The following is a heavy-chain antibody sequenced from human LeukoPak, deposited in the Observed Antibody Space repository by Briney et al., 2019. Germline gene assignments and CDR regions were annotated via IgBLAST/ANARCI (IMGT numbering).Heavy chain of an antibody. V-gene: IGHV3-23*01. D-gene: IGHD6-19*01. J-gene: IGHJ4*02. CDR2: ISGNAGST. CDR1: GFTLSSYA. CDR3: AKASYSSGWSATSY. Sequence: QTGGSLRLSCAASGFTLSSYAMSWVRQAPGKGLEWVSLISGNAGSTYYADSVKGRFTISRDITKNTLYLQVNSLRAEDTAVYYCAKASYSSGWSATSYWGQGTLVTVSS.